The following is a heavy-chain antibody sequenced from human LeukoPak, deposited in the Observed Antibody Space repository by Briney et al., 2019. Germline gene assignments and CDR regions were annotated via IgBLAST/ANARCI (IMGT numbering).Heavy chain of an antibody. CDR1: GYSISSGYY. CDR3: ARRGDGYNPDY. D-gene: IGHD5-24*01. J-gene: IGHJ4*02. CDR2: IYHSGFT. V-gene: IGHV4-38-2*01. Sequence: SETLSLTCAVSGYSISSGYYWGWIRQPPGKGLEWIGSIYHSGFTYYNLSLKSRVTMSVDTSKNQFSLKLSSVTAADTAVYYCARRGDGYNPDYWGQGTLVTVSS.